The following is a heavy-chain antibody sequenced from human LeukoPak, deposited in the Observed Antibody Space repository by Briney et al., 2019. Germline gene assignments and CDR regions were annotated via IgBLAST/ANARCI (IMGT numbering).Heavy chain of an antibody. CDR1: GFTFSSYS. V-gene: IGHV3-48*01. J-gene: IGHJ3*02. D-gene: IGHD3-16*01. CDR2: ISSSSSTI. Sequence: GGSLRLSCAASGFTFSSYSMNWVRQAPGKGLEWVSYISSSSSTIYYADSVKGRFTISRDNAKNSLYLQMNSLRAEDTAVYYCARESGVWGSYHDAFDIWGQGTMVTVSS. CDR3: ARESGVWGSYHDAFDI.